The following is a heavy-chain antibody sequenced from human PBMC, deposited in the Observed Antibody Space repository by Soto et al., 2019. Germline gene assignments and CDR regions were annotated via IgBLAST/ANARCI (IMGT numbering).Heavy chain of an antibody. CDR3: ATVRGSGSYPPPFHLDY. J-gene: IGHJ4*02. Sequence: EVQLVQSGAEVRKPGESLKISCKGSGYSFTNYWIVWVRQMPGKGLEWMGIIYPGDFDTRYSPSFQGQVTISADKSISTAYLQWSSLKASDTAMYYCATVRGSGSYPPPFHLDYWGQGTLVTVSS. D-gene: IGHD3-10*01. V-gene: IGHV5-51*01. CDR1: GYSFTNYW. CDR2: IYPGDFDT.